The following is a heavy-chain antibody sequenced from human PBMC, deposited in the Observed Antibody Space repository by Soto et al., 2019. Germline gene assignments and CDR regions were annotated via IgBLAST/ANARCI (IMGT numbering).Heavy chain of an antibody. CDR2: IYYSGST. D-gene: IGHD2-21*01. CDR1: GGSISSGGYY. Sequence: SETLSLTCTVSGGSISSGGYYWSWIRQHPGKGLEWIGYIYYSGSTYYNPSLKSRVTISVDTSKNQFSLKLSSVTAADTAVYYCARGHSLWYPFRLGFDYWGQGTLVTVSS. J-gene: IGHJ4*02. V-gene: IGHV4-31*03. CDR3: ARGHSLWYPFRLGFDY.